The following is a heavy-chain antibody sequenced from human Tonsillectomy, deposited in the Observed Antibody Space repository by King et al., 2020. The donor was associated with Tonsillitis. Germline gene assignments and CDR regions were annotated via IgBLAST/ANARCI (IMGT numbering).Heavy chain of an antibody. CDR1: GFTFSRYA. Sequence: VQLVESGGGVVQPGRSLRLSCAASGFTFSRYAMHWVRQAPGKGLEWVAVISHDGSNKYYADSVKGRFTISRDNSKNTLYLQMNSLRAEDTAVYYCARDDRSLYDDYDCHWGQGTLVTVSS. CDR3: ARDDRSLYDDYDCH. V-gene: IGHV3-30-3*01. J-gene: IGHJ4*02. D-gene: IGHD4-17*01. CDR2: ISHDGSNK.